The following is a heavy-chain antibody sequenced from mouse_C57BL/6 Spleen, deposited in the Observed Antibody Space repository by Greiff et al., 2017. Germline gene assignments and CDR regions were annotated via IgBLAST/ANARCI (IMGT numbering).Heavy chain of an antibody. Sequence: EVKLVESGGGLVQPGESLKLSCESNEYEFPSHDMSWVRKTPEKRLELVAAINSDGGSTYYPDTMERRFIISRDNTKKTLYLQMSSLRSEDTALYYCARRSYDYDAYWYFEVWGTGATVTVSS. V-gene: IGHV5-2*01. CDR1: EYEFPSHD. CDR2: INSDGGST. J-gene: IGHJ1*03. CDR3: ARRSYDYDAYWYFEV. D-gene: IGHD2-4*01.